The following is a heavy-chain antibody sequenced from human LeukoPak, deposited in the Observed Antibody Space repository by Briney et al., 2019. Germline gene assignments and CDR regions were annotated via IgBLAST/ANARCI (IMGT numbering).Heavy chain of an antibody. Sequence: SETLSLTCAVHGGSFSGCYWSWIRQPPGKGLEWIGEINQSGETNYNPSLMSRVTISEDTSNNQFSLMLTSVTAADTAVYYCARGARGDTPYNWFDPWGQGTLVTVSS. D-gene: IGHD2-21*02. CDR2: INQSGET. CDR3: ARGARGDTPYNWFDP. J-gene: IGHJ5*02. CDR1: GGSFSGCY. V-gene: IGHV4-34*01.